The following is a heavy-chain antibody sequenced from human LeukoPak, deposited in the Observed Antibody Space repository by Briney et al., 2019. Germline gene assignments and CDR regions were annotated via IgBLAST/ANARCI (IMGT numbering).Heavy chain of an antibody. V-gene: IGHV1-24*01. D-gene: IGHD2-2*02. CDR2: FDPEDGET. Sequence: MGGFDPEDGETIYAQKFQGRVTMTEDTSTDTAYMELSSLRSEDTAVYYCATGLVPAAILGYWGQGTLVTVSS. CDR3: ATGLVPAAILGY. J-gene: IGHJ4*02.